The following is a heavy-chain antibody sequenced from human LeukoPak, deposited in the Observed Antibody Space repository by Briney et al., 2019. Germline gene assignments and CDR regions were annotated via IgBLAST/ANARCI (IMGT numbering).Heavy chain of an antibody. CDR3: AASAGSSGYYYAPNY. Sequence: SVKVSCKASGGTFSSYAIIWVRQAPGQGLEWMGRIIPILGIANYAQKFQGRVTITADKSTSTAYMELSSLRSEDTAVYYCAASAGSSGYYYAPNYWGQGTLVTVSS. CDR2: IIPILGIA. CDR1: GGTFSSYA. D-gene: IGHD3-22*01. J-gene: IGHJ4*02. V-gene: IGHV1-69*04.